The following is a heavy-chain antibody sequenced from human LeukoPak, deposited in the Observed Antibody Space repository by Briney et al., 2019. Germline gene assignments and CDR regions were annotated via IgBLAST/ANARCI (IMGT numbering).Heavy chain of an antibody. CDR3: ARAYCSSTSCHELLFDY. D-gene: IGHD2-2*01. CDR2: IYTSGST. V-gene: IGHV4-4*07. Sequence: PSETLSLTCTVSGGSLSSYYWSWIRQPAGKGLEWIGRIYTSGSTNYNPSLRSRVTMSVDTSKNQFSLKLSSVTAADTAVYYCARAYCSSTSCHELLFDYWGQGTLVTVSS. CDR1: GGSLSSYY. J-gene: IGHJ4*02.